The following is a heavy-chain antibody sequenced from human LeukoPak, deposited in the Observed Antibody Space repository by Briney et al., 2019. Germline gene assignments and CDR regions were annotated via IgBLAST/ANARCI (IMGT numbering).Heavy chain of an antibody. J-gene: IGHJ2*01. Sequence: GSSVKVSCKASGGTFSSYTISWVRQAPGQGLEWMGRIIPILGIANHAQKFQGRVTITADKSTSTAYMELSSLRSEDTAVYYCARDQYCTNGVCQWYFDLWGRGTLVTGSS. CDR2: IIPILGIA. CDR3: ARDQYCTNGVCQWYFDL. D-gene: IGHD2-8*01. CDR1: GGTFSSYT. V-gene: IGHV1-69*04.